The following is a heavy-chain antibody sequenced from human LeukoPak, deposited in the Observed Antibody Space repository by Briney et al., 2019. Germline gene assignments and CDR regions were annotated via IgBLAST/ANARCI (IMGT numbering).Heavy chain of an antibody. Sequence: GGSLRLSCAASGFTLNNYRMNWVRQAPGKGLEWVASIGPTGSDRYHADSIKGRFTISRDNANNFLYLQMNSLRAEDTAVYYCATETNGRHYDYWGQGTLFTVSS. V-gene: IGHV3-21*06. CDR2: IGPTGSDR. CDR1: GFTLNNYR. J-gene: IGHJ4*02. D-gene: IGHD1-14*01. CDR3: ATETNGRHYDY.